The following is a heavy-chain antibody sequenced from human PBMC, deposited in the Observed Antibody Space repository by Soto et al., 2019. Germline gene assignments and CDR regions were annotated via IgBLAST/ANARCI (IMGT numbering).Heavy chain of an antibody. Sequence: QVQLQESGPGLVKPSGTLSLTCAVSGGSFTSNNWGTWVRQPPGQGLGWIGEIYGTGRTNYNPSLKSRVTISLDKSENQFSLKVTSLTAADTAVYYCASRDPGTSVDYWGQGTLVTVSS. J-gene: IGHJ4*02. CDR1: GGSFTSNNW. D-gene: IGHD1-7*01. CDR3: ASRDPGTSVDY. CDR2: IYGTGRT. V-gene: IGHV4-4*02.